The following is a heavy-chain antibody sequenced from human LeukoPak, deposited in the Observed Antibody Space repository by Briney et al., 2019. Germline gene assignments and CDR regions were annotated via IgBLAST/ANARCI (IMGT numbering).Heavy chain of an antibody. D-gene: IGHD2-2*01. J-gene: IGHJ5*02. CDR3: ARAGIVVVPAADNWFDP. V-gene: IGHV4-59*01. CDR1: GGSISSYY. Sequence: SETLSLTCTVSGGSISSYYWSWIRQPPGKGLEWIGYIYYSGSTNYNPSLKSRVTISVDTSKNQFSLKLSSVTAADTAVYYCARAGIVVVPAADNWFDPWGRGTLVTVSS. CDR2: IYYSGST.